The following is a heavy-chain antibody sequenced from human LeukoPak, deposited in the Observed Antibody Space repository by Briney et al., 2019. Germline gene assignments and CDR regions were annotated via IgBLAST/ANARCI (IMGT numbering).Heavy chain of an antibody. CDR1: GVTLSPYG. D-gene: IGHD3-16*01. V-gene: IGHV3-30*18. CDR3: AKEGAPQVSTWYDL. CDR2: ISYEGGTQ. J-gene: IGHJ5*02. Sequence: SGGSLRLSCAASGVTLSPYGMHWVRQAPGKGLEWVAVISYEGGTQHYADSVKGRFIISRDNTRNTLYLQMNILRTEDTAVYYCAKEGAPQVSTWYDLWGQGTQVIVSS.